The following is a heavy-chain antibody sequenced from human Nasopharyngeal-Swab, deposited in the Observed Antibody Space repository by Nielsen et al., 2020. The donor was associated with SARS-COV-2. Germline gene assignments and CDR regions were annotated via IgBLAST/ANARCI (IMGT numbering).Heavy chain of an antibody. Sequence: GESLKISCTASGFTFGDYAMSWVRQAPGKGLEWVGFIRSKAYGGTTEYAASVKGRFTISRDDSKSIAYLQMNSLKTEDTAVYYCTRDEVLTVATNYWGRGTLVTVPS. J-gene: IGHJ4*02. CDR3: TRDEVLTVATNY. D-gene: IGHD5-12*01. CDR1: GFTFGDYA. CDR2: IRSKAYGGTT. V-gene: IGHV3-49*04.